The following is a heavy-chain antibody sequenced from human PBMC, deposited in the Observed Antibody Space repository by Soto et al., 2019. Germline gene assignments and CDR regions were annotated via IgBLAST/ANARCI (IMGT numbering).Heavy chain of an antibody. V-gene: IGHV4-31*03. J-gene: IGHJ5*02. CDR3: ARGSSSNWFDP. D-gene: IGHD6-6*01. CDR1: GGSISSGGYY. CDR2: IYYSGST. Sequence: SETLSLTCTVSGGSISSGGYYWSWIRQHPGKGLEWIGYIYYSGSTYYNPSLKSRVTISVDTSKNQFSLKLSSVTAADTAVYYSARGSSSNWFDPWGQGTLVTVSS.